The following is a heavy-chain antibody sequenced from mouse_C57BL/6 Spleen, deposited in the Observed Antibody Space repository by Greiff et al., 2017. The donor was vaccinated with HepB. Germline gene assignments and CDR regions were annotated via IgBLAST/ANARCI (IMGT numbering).Heavy chain of an antibody. Sequence: EVKVEESGGGLVKPGGSLKLSCAASGFTFSSYAMSWVRQTPEKRLEWVATISDGGSYTYYPDNVKGRFTISRDNAKNNLYLQMSHLKSEDTAMYYCARKGYGNSYFDYWGQGTTLTVSS. V-gene: IGHV5-4*03. CDR3: ARKGYGNSYFDY. CDR2: ISDGGSYT. CDR1: GFTFSSYA. D-gene: IGHD2-10*02. J-gene: IGHJ2*01.